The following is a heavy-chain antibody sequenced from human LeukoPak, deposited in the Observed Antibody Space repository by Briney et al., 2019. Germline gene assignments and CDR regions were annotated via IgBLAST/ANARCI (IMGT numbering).Heavy chain of an antibody. CDR3: ARGRSIAARQDRFDP. V-gene: IGHV3-21*01. CDR2: ISSSSSYI. J-gene: IGHJ5*02. D-gene: IGHD6-6*01. Sequence: PGGSLRLSCAASGFTFSSYSMNWVRQAPGKGLVWVSSISSSSSYIYYADSVKGRFTISRDNAKNSLYLQMNSLRAEDTAVYYCARGRSIAARQDRFDPWGQGTLVTVSS. CDR1: GFTFSSYS.